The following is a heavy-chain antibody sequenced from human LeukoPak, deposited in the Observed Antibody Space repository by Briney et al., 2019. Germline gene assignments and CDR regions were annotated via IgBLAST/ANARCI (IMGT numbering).Heavy chain of an antibody. J-gene: IGHJ6*02. V-gene: IGHV3-20*01. D-gene: IGHD3-10*01. CDR3: ARARMRSGSYYRLDYYYGMDV. CDR1: GFTFDDYG. Sequence: PGGSLRLSCAASGFTFDDYGMSWVRQAPGKGLEWVSGINWNGGSKGYADSVKGRFTISRDNAKNSLYLQMNSLRAEDTAVYDCARARMRSGSYYRLDYYYGMDVWGQGTTVTVSS. CDR2: INWNGGSK.